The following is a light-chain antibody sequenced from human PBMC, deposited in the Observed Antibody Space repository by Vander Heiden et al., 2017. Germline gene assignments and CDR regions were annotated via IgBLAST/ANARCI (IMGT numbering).Light chain of an antibody. J-gene: IGLJ2*01. CDR2: EDN. V-gene: IGLV1-51*02. Sequence: QSVLTQPPSVSAAPGQKITISCSGSTSTVGNNFVSCYQRPSGTAPNLLIYEDNKRPSGIPDRFSGSKSGTSATLGITGLQTGDEADYYCGTWDSSLSPGVVFGGGTKLTVL. CDR1: TSTVGNNF. CDR3: GTWDSSLSPGVV.